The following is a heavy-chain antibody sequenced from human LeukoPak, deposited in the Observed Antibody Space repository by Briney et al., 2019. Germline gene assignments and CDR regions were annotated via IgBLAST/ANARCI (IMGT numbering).Heavy chain of an antibody. CDR1: GFTFSTYG. D-gene: IGHD2-2*01. CDR3: AKDAAAYCSSTSCYQGYFDY. CDR2: ISYDGTNK. J-gene: IGHJ4*02. Sequence: GRSLRLSCAASGFTFSTYGMHWVRQAPGKGLEWVAVISYDGTNKYYADSVKGRFTISRDNSKNTLYLYMNSLRAEDTAVYYCAKDAAAYCSSTSCYQGYFDYWGQGTLVTVSS. V-gene: IGHV3-30*18.